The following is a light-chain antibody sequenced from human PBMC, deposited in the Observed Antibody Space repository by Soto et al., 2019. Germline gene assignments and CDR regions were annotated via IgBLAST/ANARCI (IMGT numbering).Light chain of an antibody. CDR2: AAS. V-gene: IGKV1-9*01. CDR1: QGVGSY. Sequence: QLTQSPSSLSASVGDRVTISCRASQGVGSYLAWYQQKPGKAPKLLIYAASTLQSGVPSRFSGSGSGTDFTLTISSLQPEDFATYYCQQLNSYPQFGQGTKVDIK. CDR3: QQLNSYPQ. J-gene: IGKJ1*01.